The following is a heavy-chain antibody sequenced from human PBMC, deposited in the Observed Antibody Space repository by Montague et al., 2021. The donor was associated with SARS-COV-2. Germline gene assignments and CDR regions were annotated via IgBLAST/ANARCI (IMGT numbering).Heavy chain of an antibody. J-gene: IGHJ4*02. CDR3: ARIPVGSKYYFDF. Sequence: CAISGDSVSSNIATWNWIRQSPSRGLEWLGGTYYRSKWYNDYAESVKSRITIDPNTSKHQLSLHLNSVTPEDTAVYYCARIPVGSKYYFDFWGQGTLVTVSS. V-gene: IGHV6-1*01. CDR1: GDSVSSNIAT. CDR2: TYYRSKWYN. D-gene: IGHD2-2*01.